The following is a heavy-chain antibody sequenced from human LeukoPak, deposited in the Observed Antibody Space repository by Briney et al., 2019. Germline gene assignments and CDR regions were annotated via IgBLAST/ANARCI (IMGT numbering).Heavy chain of an antibody. CDR2: VSGNGGST. CDR3: AKSLVGTLRGFDP. J-gene: IGHJ5*02. CDR1: GFTFSAYA. V-gene: IGHV3-23*01. Sequence: AGGSLRLSCAVSGFTFSAYAMSWVRQAPGKGLEWVSTVSGNGGSTYYADSVKGRFTISRDNSKNTLYLQMNSLRAEDTAVYYCAKSLVGTLRGFDPWGQGILVTVSS. D-gene: IGHD1-1*01.